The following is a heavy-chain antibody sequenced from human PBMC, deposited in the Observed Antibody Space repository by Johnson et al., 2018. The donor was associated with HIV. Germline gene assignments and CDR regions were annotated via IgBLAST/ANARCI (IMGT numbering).Heavy chain of an antibody. Sequence: VQLVESGGGLVQPGGSLRLSCAASGFTFSSYAMSWVRQAPGKGLEWVSAISGSGGSTYYADSVKGRFTISRENAKNSLYLQMNSLRAGDTAVYYCARTNAFDIWGQGTMVTVSS. V-gene: IGHV3-23*04. CDR3: ARTNAFDI. CDR1: GFTFSSYA. CDR2: ISGSGGST. D-gene: IGHD1/OR15-1a*01. J-gene: IGHJ3*02.